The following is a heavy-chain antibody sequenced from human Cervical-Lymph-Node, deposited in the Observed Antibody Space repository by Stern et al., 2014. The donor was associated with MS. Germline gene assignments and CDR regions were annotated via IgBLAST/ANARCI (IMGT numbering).Heavy chain of an antibody. CDR1: GGSVSSGSSY. D-gene: IGHD5-18*01. CDR2: IHPSGNA. CDR3: ASGYRFFES. Sequence: VQLVESGPGLVKPSQTLSLTCTLSGGSVSSGSSYWSWIRQPAGKGLEWIGRIHPSGNAFYNPSLKSRVTISPDPSNNQTPLNMNPVTAADTAVYYCASGYRFFESWGQGTLVTVSS. J-gene: IGHJ4*02. V-gene: IGHV4-61*02.